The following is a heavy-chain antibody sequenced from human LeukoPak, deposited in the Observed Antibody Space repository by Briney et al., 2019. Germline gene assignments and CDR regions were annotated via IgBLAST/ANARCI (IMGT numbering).Heavy chain of an antibody. D-gene: IGHD6-19*01. CDR3: AKEWDSSGFDAFDI. J-gene: IGHJ3*02. Sequence: PGGSLRLSCAASGFTFSSYAMHWVRQAPGKGLEWVAVISYDGSNKYYADSVKGRFTISRDNSKNTLYLQMNSLRAEDTAVYYCAKEWDSSGFDAFDIWGQGTMVTVSS. CDR1: GFTFSSYA. V-gene: IGHV3-30*04. CDR2: ISYDGSNK.